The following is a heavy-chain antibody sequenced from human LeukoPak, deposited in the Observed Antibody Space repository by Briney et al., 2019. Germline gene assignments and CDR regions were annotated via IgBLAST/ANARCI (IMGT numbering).Heavy chain of an antibody. D-gene: IGHD6-19*01. CDR3: ASSSSGWYSARPFDY. Sequence: PSETLSLTCAVYGGSFSGYYWSWIRQPPGKGLEWIGEINHSGSTNYNPSLKSRVTISVDTSKNQFSLKLSSVTAADTAVYYCASSSSGWYSARPFDYWGQGTLVAVSS. V-gene: IGHV4-34*01. CDR1: GGSFSGYY. J-gene: IGHJ4*02. CDR2: INHSGST.